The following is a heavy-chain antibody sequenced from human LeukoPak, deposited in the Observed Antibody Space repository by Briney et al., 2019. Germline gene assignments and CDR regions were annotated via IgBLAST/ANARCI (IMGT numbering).Heavy chain of an antibody. CDR2: ISYDGSDK. CDR3: AKGYTDFDF. D-gene: IGHD1-14*01. CDR1: GFTFSSYG. J-gene: IGHJ4*02. V-gene: IGHV3-30*18. Sequence: PGRSLRLSCAASGFTFSSYGMHWVRQAPGKGLEWVAVISYDGSDKYYADSVKGRFTICRDNSKNTLYLQMNSLRAEDTAVYYCAKGYTDFDFWGQGTLVTVSS.